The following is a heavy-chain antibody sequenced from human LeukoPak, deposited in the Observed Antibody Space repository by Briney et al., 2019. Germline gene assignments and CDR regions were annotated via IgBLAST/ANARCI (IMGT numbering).Heavy chain of an antibody. Sequence: SETLSLTCTVSGVSISSSTYYWGWIRQPPGKGLEWIGNIYYSGSTYYNPSLKSRVTISVDTSKNQFSLKLTSVTAADTTVYYCARSKSSSSSDAFDIWGQGTMVTVSS. D-gene: IGHD6-6*01. V-gene: IGHV4-39*01. J-gene: IGHJ3*02. CDR2: IYYSGST. CDR1: GVSISSSTYY. CDR3: ARSKSSSSSDAFDI.